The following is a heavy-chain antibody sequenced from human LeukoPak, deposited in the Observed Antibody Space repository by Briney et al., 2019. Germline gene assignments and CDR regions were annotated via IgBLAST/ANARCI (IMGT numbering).Heavy chain of an antibody. CDR1: GFTVSSNY. V-gene: IGHV3-66*01. CDR2: IYSGGST. D-gene: IGHD6-19*01. J-gene: IGHJ4*02. Sequence: QSGGSLRLSCAASGFTVSSNYMSWVRQAPGKGLEWVSVIYSGGSTYYADSVKGRFTISRDNSKNTLYLQMNSLRAEDTAVYYCARDPSNKSGWYRADNWGQGTLVTVSS. CDR3: ARDPSNKSGWYRADN.